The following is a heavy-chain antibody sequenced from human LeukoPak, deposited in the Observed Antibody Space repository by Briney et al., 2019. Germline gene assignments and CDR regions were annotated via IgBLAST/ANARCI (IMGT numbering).Heavy chain of an antibody. Sequence: GGSLRLSCAASGFTFSSYAMSWVRQAPGKGLEWVSAISGSGGSTYYADSVKGRFTISRDNSKNTLYLQMNSPRAEDTAVYHCAKDPYSSGWYGSNWFDPWGQGTLVTVSS. CDR3: AKDPYSSGWYGSNWFDP. CDR2: ISGSGGST. CDR1: GFTFSSYA. D-gene: IGHD6-19*01. V-gene: IGHV3-23*01. J-gene: IGHJ5*02.